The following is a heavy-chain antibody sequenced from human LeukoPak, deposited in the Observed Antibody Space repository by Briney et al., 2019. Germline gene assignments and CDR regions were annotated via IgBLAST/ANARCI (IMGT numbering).Heavy chain of an antibody. CDR1: GFSFDKFG. Sequence: GGSLRLSCVASGFSFDKFGMHWVRQAPGKGLEYVSSVSADESGKYYTKSVRGRFSISRDNSKDTMYLQLGNLRPDDMGIYYCASLDRSEIPWGPGTLVTVSS. CDR2: VSADESGK. J-gene: IGHJ5*02. CDR3: ASLDRSEIP. V-gene: IGHV3-64*01. D-gene: IGHD1-26*01.